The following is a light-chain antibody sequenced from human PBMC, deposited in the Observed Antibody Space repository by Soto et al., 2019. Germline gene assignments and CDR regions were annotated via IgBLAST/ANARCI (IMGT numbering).Light chain of an antibody. CDR1: QSVSSNY. CDR3: EQYGRSPRT. CDR2: GIF. J-gene: IGKJ1*01. Sequence: EMVLTQSPGTLSLSPGERATLSCRASQSVSSNYFAWYQQKPGQALRLLSYGIFSRATGIPDRFSGSGSGTGFSLTISRLEPEDFAVYYCEQYGRSPRTLGQVTKVEIK. V-gene: IGKV3-20*01.